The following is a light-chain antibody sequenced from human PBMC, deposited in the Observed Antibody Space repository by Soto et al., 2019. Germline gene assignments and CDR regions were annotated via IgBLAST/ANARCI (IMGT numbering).Light chain of an antibody. Sequence: EIVMTQSPATLSVSPGDRATLSCTASQSVRSNLVWYQQKPGQAPRLLIYDASTRATGIPARFSGSGSETDFTLTISSLQSEDFAVYYCQQYNNWPPFTFGHGTRLEIK. J-gene: IGKJ5*01. CDR2: DAS. CDR1: QSVRSN. CDR3: QQYNNWPPFT. V-gene: IGKV3-15*01.